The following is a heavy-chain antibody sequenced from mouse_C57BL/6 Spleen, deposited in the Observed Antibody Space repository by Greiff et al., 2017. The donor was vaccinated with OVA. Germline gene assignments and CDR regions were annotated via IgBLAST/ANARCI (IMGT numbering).Heavy chain of an antibody. CDR2: FYPGSGSI. V-gene: IGHV1-62-2*01. CDR3: ARHEEGVGSYAMDY. D-gene: IGHD1-1*01. CDR1: GYTFTEYT. J-gene: IGHJ4*01. Sequence: VQLQESGAELVKPGASVKLSCKASGYTFTEYTIHWVKQRPGQGLEWIGWFYPGSGSITYNEKFKDKATLTADKSSSTVYMELSRLTSADSAVYVCARHEEGVGSYAMDYWGQGTSVTVSS.